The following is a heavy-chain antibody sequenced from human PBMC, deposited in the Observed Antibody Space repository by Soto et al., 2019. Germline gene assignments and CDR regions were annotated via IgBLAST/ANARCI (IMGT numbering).Heavy chain of an antibody. V-gene: IGHV4-30-4*01. CDR3: ARDDSSVP. CDR1: GGSISSGDYY. D-gene: IGHD3-22*01. Sequence: QVQLQESGPGLVKPSQTLSLTCTVSGGSISSGDYYWSWIRQPPGKGLEWIGYIYYSGRTYYNPPPKSRVTISVDTSETPSSLKLSSVTAADTAVYSCARDDSSVPWGQGTLVTVSS. J-gene: IGHJ5*02. CDR2: IYYSGRT.